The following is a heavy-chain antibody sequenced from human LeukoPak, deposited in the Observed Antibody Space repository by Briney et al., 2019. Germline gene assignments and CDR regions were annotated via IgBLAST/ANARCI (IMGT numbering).Heavy chain of an antibody. CDR2: INSSGGRT. Sequence: QSGGSLRLSCTTSGFTFSSSAVSWVRQAPGKGLEWVSDINSSGGRTYYADSVKGRFTISRDNAKNSLYLQMNSLRAEDTAVYYCARSTYGDYLTSFDYWGQGTLVTVSS. CDR3: ARSTYGDYLTSFDY. CDR1: GFTFSSSA. V-gene: IGHV3-23*01. D-gene: IGHD4-17*01. J-gene: IGHJ4*02.